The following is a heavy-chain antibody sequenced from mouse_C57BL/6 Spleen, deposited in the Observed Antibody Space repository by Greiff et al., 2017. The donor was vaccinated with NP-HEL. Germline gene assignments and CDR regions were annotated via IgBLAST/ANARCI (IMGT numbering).Heavy chain of an antibody. V-gene: IGHV5-17*01. CDR2: ISSGSSTI. D-gene: IGHD2-5*01. J-gene: IGHJ4*01. CDR1: GFTFSDYG. Sequence: EVKLMESGGGLVKPGGSLKLSCAASGFTFSDYGMHWVRQAPEKGLELVAYISSGSSTIYYADTVKGRFTISRDNAKNTLFLQMTSLRSEDTAMYYCAIIYYSNPYAMDYWGQGTSVTVSS. CDR3: AIIYYSNPYAMDY.